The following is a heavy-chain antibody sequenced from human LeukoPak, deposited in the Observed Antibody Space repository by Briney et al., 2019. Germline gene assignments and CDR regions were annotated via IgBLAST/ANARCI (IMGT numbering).Heavy chain of an antibody. J-gene: IGHJ6*03. CDR1: GFTFSSYA. CDR3: ARENYDILTGYSGNYYYYYMDV. Sequence: GGSLRLSCAASGFTFSSYAMHWVRQAPGKGLEYVSAISSNGGSTYYANSVKGRFTISRDNSKNTLYLQMGSLRAEDMAVYYCARENYDILTGYSGNYYYYYMDVWGKGTTVTVSS. V-gene: IGHV3-64*01. CDR2: ISSNGGST. D-gene: IGHD3-9*01.